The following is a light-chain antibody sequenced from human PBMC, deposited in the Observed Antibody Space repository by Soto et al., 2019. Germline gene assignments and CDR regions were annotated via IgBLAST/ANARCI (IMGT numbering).Light chain of an antibody. CDR1: QSVSSY. CDR2: GAS. J-gene: IGKJ2*01. CDR3: QQYGSSSYT. Sequence: EIVLTQSPGTLSLSPGERATLSCRASQSVSSYLAWYQQKPGQALRLLIYGASSWATGIPDRFSGSGSGTDFTLTISSLEPEDFAVYYCQQYGSSSYTFGQGTKVEIK. V-gene: IGKV3-20*01.